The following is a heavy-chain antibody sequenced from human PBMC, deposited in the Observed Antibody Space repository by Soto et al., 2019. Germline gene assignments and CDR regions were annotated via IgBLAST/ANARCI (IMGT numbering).Heavy chain of an antibody. V-gene: IGHV3-23*01. CDR3: AKSLNINWKNWFDP. CDR1: GFTFSSSA. CDR2: ISGSDGRT. J-gene: IGHJ5*02. D-gene: IGHD1-1*01. Sequence: EVQILESGGGLVQPGGSLRLSCAASGFTFSSSAMNWVRQAPGKGLEWVSVISGSDGRTYYPDSVKGRVTISRENTTNTLDLDMNSLRAEDTAVYYCAKSLNINWKNWFDPWGQGTQVTATS.